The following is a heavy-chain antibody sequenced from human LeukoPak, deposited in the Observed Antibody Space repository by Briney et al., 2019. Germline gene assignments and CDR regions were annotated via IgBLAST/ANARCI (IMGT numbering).Heavy chain of an antibody. CDR3: ARASSSSGWYRKINWFDP. CDR2: IYYSGST. V-gene: IGHV4-30-4*08. CDR1: GGSISSGDYY. J-gene: IGHJ5*02. Sequence: MASQTLSLTCTVSGGSISSGDYYWSWIRQPPGKGLEWIGYIYYSGSTYYNPSLKSRVTISADTSKNQFSLKLSSVTAADTAVYYCARASSSSGWYRKINWFDPWGQGTLVTVSS. D-gene: IGHD6-19*01.